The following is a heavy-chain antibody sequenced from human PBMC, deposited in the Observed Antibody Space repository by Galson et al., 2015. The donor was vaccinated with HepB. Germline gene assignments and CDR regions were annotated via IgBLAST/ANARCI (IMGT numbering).Heavy chain of an antibody. D-gene: IGHD3-10*01. Sequence: SLRLSCAASGFTFSSYSMNWVRQAPGKGLEWVSSISSSSSYIYYADSVKGRFTISRDNAKNSLYLQMNSLRAEDTAVYYCAKDRGSGSYYVGGDYWGQGTLVTVSS. CDR2: ISSSSSYI. J-gene: IGHJ4*02. CDR3: AKDRGSGSYYVGGDY. CDR1: GFTFSSYS. V-gene: IGHV3-21*04.